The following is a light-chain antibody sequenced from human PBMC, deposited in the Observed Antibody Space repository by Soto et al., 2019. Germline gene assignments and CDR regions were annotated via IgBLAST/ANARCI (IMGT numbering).Light chain of an antibody. CDR1: QSVTNK. CDR3: LQYHYWPWT. J-gene: IGKJ1*01. V-gene: IGKV3-15*01. CDR2: DAS. Sequence: EMLMTQSPATLSVSPGERVSLSCWASQSVTNKLAWYQQRPGQPPRLLLSDASTRATGVPATFSGSGSGTAFALTISSLQSDDLAVYYCLQYHYWPWTFGQGTKVYIK.